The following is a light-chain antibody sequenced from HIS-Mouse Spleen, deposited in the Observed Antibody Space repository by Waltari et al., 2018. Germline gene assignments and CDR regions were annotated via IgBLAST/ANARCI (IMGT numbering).Light chain of an antibody. CDR1: ALPKQY. J-gene: IGLJ3*02. CDR3: QSADSSGTGWV. Sequence: SYELTQPPSVSVSPGQTARSTCSGDALPKQYAYWYQQKPGQAPVLVIYKDSERPSGIRGRFSGSSSGTTVTLTISGVQAEDEADYYCQSADSSGTGWVFGGGTKLTVL. CDR2: KDS. V-gene: IGLV3-25*03.